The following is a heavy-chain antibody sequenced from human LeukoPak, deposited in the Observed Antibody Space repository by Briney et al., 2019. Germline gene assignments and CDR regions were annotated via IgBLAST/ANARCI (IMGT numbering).Heavy chain of an antibody. CDR1: GGTFSSYA. D-gene: IGHD3-10*01. V-gene: IGHV1-69*05. CDR3: ARDGGSGSTYCMDV. J-gene: IGHJ6*03. CDR2: IIPIFGTA. Sequence: SVKVSCKASGGTFSSYAISWVRQAPGQGLEWMGRIIPIFGTANYAQKFQGRVTITTDESTSTAYMELSSLRSEDTAVYYCARDGGSGSTYCMDVWGKGTTVTVSS.